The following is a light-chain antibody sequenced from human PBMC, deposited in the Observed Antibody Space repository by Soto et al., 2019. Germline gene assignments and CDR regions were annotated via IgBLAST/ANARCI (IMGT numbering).Light chain of an antibody. CDR1: ISDVGGYNY. CDR2: DVN. J-gene: IGLJ1*01. Sequence: QSVLTQPASVSGSPGQSITISCTGTISDVGGYNYVSWYQQHPGKAPKLMIFDVNNRPSGVSNRFSGSKSGYTASLTISGLQAEDEADYYCSSYTSSSTDVFGTGTKLTVL. V-gene: IGLV2-14*03. CDR3: SSYTSSSTDV.